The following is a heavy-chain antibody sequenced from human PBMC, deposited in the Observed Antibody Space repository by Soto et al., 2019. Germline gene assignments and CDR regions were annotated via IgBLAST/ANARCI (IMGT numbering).Heavy chain of an antibody. CDR2: MNPNSGNT. CDR1: GYTFTSYD. Sequence: ASVKVSCKASGYTFTSYDINWVRQATGQGLEYLGWMNPNSGNTGYVQKFQGRVTMTRDTSISTAYMELSSLRSEDSAVYFCARGIKYGAYSRWFDPWGQRNLVTVS. V-gene: IGHV1-8*01. J-gene: IGHJ5*02. CDR3: ARGIKYGAYSRWFDP. D-gene: IGHD4-17*01.